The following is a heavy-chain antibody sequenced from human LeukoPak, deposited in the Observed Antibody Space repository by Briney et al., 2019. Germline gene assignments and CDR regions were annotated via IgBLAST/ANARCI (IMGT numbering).Heavy chain of an antibody. V-gene: IGHV4-34*01. CDR2: IDHSGTT. Sequence: SETLSLTCAVFGDSLSSYYLTWIRQPPGKGLEWIGEIDHSGTTNYNPSLKGRVTISVDTSKNQFSLKVSSVTAADTAVYYCARENYYDSSDGAFDIWGQGTMVTVSS. J-gene: IGHJ3*02. CDR1: GDSLSSYY. CDR3: ARENYYDSSDGAFDI. D-gene: IGHD3-22*01.